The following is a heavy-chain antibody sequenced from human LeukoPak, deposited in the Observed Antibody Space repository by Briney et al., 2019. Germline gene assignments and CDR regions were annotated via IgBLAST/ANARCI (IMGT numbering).Heavy chain of an antibody. D-gene: IGHD3-10*01. CDR2: ISWNSGSI. V-gene: IGHV3-9*01. Sequence: PGGSLRLSCAASGFTFDDYAMHWVRQAPGKGLEWVSGISWNSGSIGYADSVKGRFTISRDNAKNSLYLQMNSLRAEDTALYYCAKDMGAGVLDYGSGMSAFDIWGQGTMVTVSS. CDR3: AKDMGAGVLDYGSGMSAFDI. J-gene: IGHJ3*02. CDR1: GFTFDDYA.